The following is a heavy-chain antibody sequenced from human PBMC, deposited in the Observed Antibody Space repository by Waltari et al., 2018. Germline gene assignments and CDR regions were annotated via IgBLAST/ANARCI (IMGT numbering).Heavy chain of an antibody. CDR3: ARVGKYCGGDCYYDY. D-gene: IGHD2-21*02. CDR1: GFTFSRYG. Sequence: QVQLVESGGGVVQPGRSLRPPCAASGFTFSRYGMPWVRQAPGKGLEWVAVIWYDGSNKYYADSVKGRFTISRDNSKNSLYLQMNSLRAEDTAVYYCARVGKYCGGDCYYDYWGQGTLVTVSS. V-gene: IGHV3-33*01. J-gene: IGHJ4*02. CDR2: IWYDGSNK.